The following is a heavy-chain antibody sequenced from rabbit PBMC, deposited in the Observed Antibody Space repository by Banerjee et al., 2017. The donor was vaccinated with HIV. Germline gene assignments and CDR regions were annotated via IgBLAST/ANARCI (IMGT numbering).Heavy chain of an antibody. D-gene: IGHD6-1*01. Sequence: SGNTWYASWAKGRFTISKTSSTTVTLQLTSLTAADTATYFCARFYDGYGYTRTRLDLWGPGTLVTVS. CDR3: ARFYDGYGYTRTRLDL. V-gene: IGHV1S40*01. J-gene: IGHJ3*01. CDR2: SGNT.